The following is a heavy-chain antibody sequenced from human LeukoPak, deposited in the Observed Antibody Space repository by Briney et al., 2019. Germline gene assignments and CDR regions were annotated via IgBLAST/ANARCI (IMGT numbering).Heavy chain of an antibody. D-gene: IGHD1-7*01. J-gene: IGHJ4*02. Sequence: ASVKDCSMTSGYTFTDYYMRWVRQAPGQGLEWMGWINPNSGGTIYAQTFQGRVTMTRDTSISTAYMELSSLEFDDTAVYFCARGRVFSGTTSPFDYWGQGTLVSVSS. CDR3: ARGRVFSGTTSPFDY. CDR1: GYTFTDYY. CDR2: INPNSGGT. V-gene: IGHV1-2*02.